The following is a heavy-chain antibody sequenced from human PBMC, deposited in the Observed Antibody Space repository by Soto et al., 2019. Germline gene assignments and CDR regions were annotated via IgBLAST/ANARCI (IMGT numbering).Heavy chain of an antibody. J-gene: IGHJ6*02. Sequence: PGGSLRLSCAASGFTFSSCAMGWVRQAPGKGLEWVSDIIDSGASTYYADSVKGRFTISRDNSKSTLYLQMNSLRAEDTALYYCAKGRSYYYYYGVDGWGQGTKVTVSS. CDR2: IIDSGAST. CDR1: GFTFSSCA. CDR3: AKGRSYYYYYGVDG. V-gene: IGHV3-23*01.